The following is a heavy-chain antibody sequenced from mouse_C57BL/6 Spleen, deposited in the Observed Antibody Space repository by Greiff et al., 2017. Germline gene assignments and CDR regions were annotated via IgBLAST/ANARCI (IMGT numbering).Heavy chain of an antibody. D-gene: IGHD1-1*01. CDR1: GYAFSSYW. J-gene: IGHJ4*01. Sequence: QVQLKESGAELVKPGASVKISCKASGYAFSSYWMNWVKQRPGKGLEWIGQIYPGDGDTNYNGKFKGKATLTADKSSSTAYMQLSSLTSEDSAVYFCESYGSSPGDYAMDYWGQGTSVTVSS. CDR3: ESYGSSPGDYAMDY. V-gene: IGHV1-80*01. CDR2: IYPGDGDT.